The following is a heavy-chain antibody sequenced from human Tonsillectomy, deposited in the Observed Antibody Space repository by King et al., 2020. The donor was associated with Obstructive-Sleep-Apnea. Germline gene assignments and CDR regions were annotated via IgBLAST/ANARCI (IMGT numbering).Heavy chain of an antibody. V-gene: IGHV4-38-2*02. CDR1: GYSISSGYY. D-gene: IGHD5-18*01. J-gene: IGHJ4*02. Sequence: VQLQESGPGLVKPSETLSLTCTVSGYSISSGYYWGWIRQPPGKGLEWIGSIYHSGSTYYNPSLKSRVTISVDTSKNQFSLMLSSVTAADTAVYYCARTAMVTDYFDYWGQGTLVTVSS. CDR3: ARTAMVTDYFDY. CDR2: IYHSGST.